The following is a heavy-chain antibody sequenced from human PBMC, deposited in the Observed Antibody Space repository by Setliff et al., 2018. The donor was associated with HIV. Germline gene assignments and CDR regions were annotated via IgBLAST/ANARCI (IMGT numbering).Heavy chain of an antibody. CDR2: ISSSSSSI. V-gene: IGHV3-48*01. Sequence: GGSLRLSCVGSGFTFNGYAMNWVRQAPGKGLEWVSYISSSSSSIYYGDSVKGRFTISRDNAKNSLYLQMDSLRAEDTAAYYCVRDRDWAFDYWGQGSLVTVSS. J-gene: IGHJ4*02. CDR1: GFTFNGYA. CDR3: VRDRDWAFDY. D-gene: IGHD3-9*01.